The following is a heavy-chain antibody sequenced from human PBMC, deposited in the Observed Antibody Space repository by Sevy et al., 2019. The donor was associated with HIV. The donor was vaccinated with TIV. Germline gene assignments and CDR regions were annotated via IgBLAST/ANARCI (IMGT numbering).Heavy chain of an antibody. CDR3: ANSRGRYEGSSWLYYYYVMDV. CDR1: GFIFSRYG. Sequence: GGSLRLSCAAAGFIFSRYGMHWARQAPGKGLEWVAVISDDGSDKEYAESVKGRFTVSGDNSKDTVYLQMNSLRLEDTAVYYCANSRGRYEGSSWLYYYYVMDVWGQGTTVTVSS. J-gene: IGHJ6*02. V-gene: IGHV3-30*18. D-gene: IGHD6-13*01. CDR2: ISDDGSDK.